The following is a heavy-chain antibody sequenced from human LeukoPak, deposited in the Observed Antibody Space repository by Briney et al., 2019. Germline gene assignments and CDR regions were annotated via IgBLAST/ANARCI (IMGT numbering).Heavy chain of an antibody. Sequence: GGSLRLPCAASGFTFRNYGMHWVRQAPGKGLEWVAFIRYDGSAAYYADSVKGRFTFSRDNSRNTLDLQMNSLRLEDTAVFYCAKAYAYHFDYWGQGTLVTVSS. D-gene: IGHD3-16*01. CDR3: AKAYAYHFDY. V-gene: IGHV3-30*02. J-gene: IGHJ4*02. CDR1: GFTFRNYG. CDR2: IRYDGSAA.